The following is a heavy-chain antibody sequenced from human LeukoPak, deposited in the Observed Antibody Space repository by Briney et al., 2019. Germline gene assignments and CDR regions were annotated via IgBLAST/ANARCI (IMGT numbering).Heavy chain of an antibody. Sequence: PGGSLRLSCAASGLTFSSYAMNWVRKASGKGLEWVSGITDNGRKTYYADSVKGRFSISRDNSKNTLYLQMSDLRAEDTAVYYCAKITVATTPNYWGQGTLVTVSS. CDR2: ITDNGRKT. CDR3: AKITVATTPNY. J-gene: IGHJ4*02. V-gene: IGHV3-23*01. CDR1: GLTFSSYA. D-gene: IGHD3-10*01.